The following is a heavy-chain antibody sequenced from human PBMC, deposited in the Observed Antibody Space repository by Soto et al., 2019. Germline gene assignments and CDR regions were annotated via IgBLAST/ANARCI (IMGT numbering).Heavy chain of an antibody. V-gene: IGHV1-8*01. CDR1: GYTFTSYD. CDR2: MNPESRNT. Sequence: QVQLVQSGAEVKAPGASVRVSCKASGYTFTSYDINWVRQATGQGLEWMGWMNPESRNTGYAQKFQGRVTMTRDTSIRTAYMELTSLRSEDTAVYYCARFVRHQLPTIDFWGQGTLVTVSS. CDR3: ARFVRHQLPTIDF. J-gene: IGHJ4*02. D-gene: IGHD2-2*01.